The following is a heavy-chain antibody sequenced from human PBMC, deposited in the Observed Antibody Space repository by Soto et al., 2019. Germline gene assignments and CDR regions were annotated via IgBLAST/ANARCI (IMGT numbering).Heavy chain of an antibody. V-gene: IGHV1-18*01. CDR2: INTYNGNT. Sequence: QVQLAQSGGEVKKPGASVKVSCKTSGYRFDKYGLSWVRQAPGQGLEWMGRINTYNGNTDYLQNFQGRVTIAIDTSTSTAYMELRSLRSDDTAVYYCARNLPRYCSSTSCPFDFWGQGTLVTVSS. CDR3: ARNLPRYCSSTSCPFDF. J-gene: IGHJ4*02. D-gene: IGHD2-2*01. CDR1: GYRFDKYG.